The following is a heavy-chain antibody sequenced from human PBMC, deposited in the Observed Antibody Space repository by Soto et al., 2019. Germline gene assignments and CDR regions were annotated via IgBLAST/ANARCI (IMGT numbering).Heavy chain of an antibody. J-gene: IGHJ6*03. CDR2: IYSGGSK. D-gene: IGHD4-4*01. CDR1: GFTVSSNY. V-gene: IGHV3-66*01. CDR3: GRVTVSDYYYYYCMDV. Sequence: GGSLRLSCAASGFTVSSNYMSWVRQAPGKGLEWVSIIYSGGSKYYADSVKGRFTISRDNSKNTLYLQMNSLRAEDTAVYYCGRVTVSDYYYYYCMDVWGKGTTVTVSS.